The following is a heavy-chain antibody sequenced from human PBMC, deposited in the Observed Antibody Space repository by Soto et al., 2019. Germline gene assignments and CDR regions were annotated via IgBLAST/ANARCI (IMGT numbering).Heavy chain of an antibody. CDR1: GYTFTSYG. Sequence: QVQLVQSGAEVKKPGASVKVSCKASGYTFTSYGISWVRQAPGQGLEWMGWISAYNGNTNYAQKLQGRVTMTTDTSTSTAYMELRSLRSDDTAVYYCARGSAANYDFWSGYYHWFDPXXXXTLVTVSS. J-gene: IGHJ5*02. CDR2: ISAYNGNT. D-gene: IGHD3-3*01. CDR3: ARGSAANYDFWSGYYHWFDP. V-gene: IGHV1-18*01.